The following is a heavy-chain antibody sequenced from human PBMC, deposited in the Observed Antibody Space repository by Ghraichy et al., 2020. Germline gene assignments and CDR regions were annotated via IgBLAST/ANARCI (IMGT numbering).Heavy chain of an antibody. Sequence: SETLSLTCTVSGGSISSYYWSWIRQPPGKRLEWIGYIYYSGSTNYNPSLESRVTISVDTSKNQFSLKLSSVTAADTAVFYCARGAIPGYSSAWFDYWGQGTLVTVSS. CDR3: ARGAIPGYSSAWFDY. D-gene: IGHD6-19*01. CDR1: GGSISSYY. CDR2: IYYSGST. J-gene: IGHJ5*01. V-gene: IGHV4-59*01.